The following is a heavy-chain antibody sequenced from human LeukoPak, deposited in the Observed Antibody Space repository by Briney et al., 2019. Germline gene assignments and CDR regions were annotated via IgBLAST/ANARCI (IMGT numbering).Heavy chain of an antibody. V-gene: IGHV4-39*01. D-gene: IGHD2-2*01. CDR1: GGSISSSSYY. CDR3: ARHQNQLLLSGFFDY. J-gene: IGHJ4*02. CDR2: IYYSGST. Sequence: PSETLSLTCTVSGGSISSSSYYWGWIRQPPGKGLEWIGSIYYSGSTYYNPSLKSRVTISVDTSKNQFSLKLSSVTAADTAAYYCARHQNQLLLSGFFDYWGQGTLVTVSS.